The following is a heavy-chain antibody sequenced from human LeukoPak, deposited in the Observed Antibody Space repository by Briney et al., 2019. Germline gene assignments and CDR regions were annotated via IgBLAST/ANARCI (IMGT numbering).Heavy chain of an antibody. CDR3: ARVGTGSSGWYDYYYYYMDV. J-gene: IGHJ6*03. V-gene: IGHV4-39*07. D-gene: IGHD6-19*01. CDR1: GGSISSSSYY. CDR2: IYYSGST. Sequence: PSETLSLTCTVSGGSISSSSYYWGWIRQPPGKGLEWIGSIYYSGSTYYNPSLKSRVTISVDTSKNQFSLKLSSVTAADTAVYYCARVGTGSSGWYDYYYYYMDVWGKGTTVTVSS.